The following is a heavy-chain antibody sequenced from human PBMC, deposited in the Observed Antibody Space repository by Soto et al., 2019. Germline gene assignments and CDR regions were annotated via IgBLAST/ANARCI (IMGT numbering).Heavy chain of an antibody. CDR1: GFTFSSYG. J-gene: IGHJ6*02. CDR2: ISYDGSNK. Sequence: GGSLRLSCAASGFTFSSYGMHWVRQAPGKGLEWVAVISYDGSNKYYADSVKGRFTISRDNSKNTLYLQMNSLRAEDTAVYYCALTRRGSGYYYDDYYYGMDVWGQGTTVTVSS. V-gene: IGHV3-30*03. CDR3: ALTRRGSGYYYDDYYYGMDV. D-gene: IGHD3-22*01.